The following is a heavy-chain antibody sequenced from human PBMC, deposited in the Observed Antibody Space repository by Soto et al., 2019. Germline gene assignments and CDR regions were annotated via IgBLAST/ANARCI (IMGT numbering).Heavy chain of an antibody. CDR1: GGSISSSSYY. D-gene: IGHD5-18*01. Sequence: QLQLQESGPGLVKPSETLSLTCTVSGGSISSSSYYWGWIRQPPGKGLEWIGSIYYSGSTYYNPSLKSRVTISVDTSKNQFSLKLSSVTAADTAVYYCARSSREYQLLGYSYGNQVDYWGQGTLVTVSS. CDR3: ARSSREYQLLGYSYGNQVDY. CDR2: IYYSGST. J-gene: IGHJ4*02. V-gene: IGHV4-39*01.